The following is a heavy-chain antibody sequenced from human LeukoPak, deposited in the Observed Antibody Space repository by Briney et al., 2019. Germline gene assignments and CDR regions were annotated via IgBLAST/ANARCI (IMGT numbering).Heavy chain of an antibody. V-gene: IGHV1-18*01. CDR1: GGTFSSYA. CDR3: ARDRALEWLTKSYYYYGMDV. CDR2: ISAYNGNT. Sequence: ASVKVSCKASGGTFSSYAISWVRQAPGQGLEWMGWISAYNGNTNYAQKLQGRVTMTTDTSTSTAYMELRSLRSDDTAVYYCARDRALEWLTKSYYYYGMDVWGQGTTVTVSS. D-gene: IGHD3-3*01. J-gene: IGHJ6*02.